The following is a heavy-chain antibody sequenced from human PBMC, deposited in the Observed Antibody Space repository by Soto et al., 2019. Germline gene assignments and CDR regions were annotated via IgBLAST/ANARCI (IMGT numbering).Heavy chain of an antibody. D-gene: IGHD5-18*01. J-gene: IGHJ4*02. CDR2: MNPNSGNT. Sequence: QVQLVQSGAEVKKPGASVKVSCKASGYTFTSYDINWVRQATGQGLEWMGWMNPNSGNTAYAQKFPGRVTMTRNNSISTAYLELSSLRSEDTAVYYWAGESSYGLGYWGQGTPVNVSS. V-gene: IGHV1-8*01. CDR1: GYTFTSYD. CDR3: AGESSYGLGY.